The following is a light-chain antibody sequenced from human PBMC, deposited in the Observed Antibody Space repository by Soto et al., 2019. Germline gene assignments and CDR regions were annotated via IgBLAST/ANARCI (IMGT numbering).Light chain of an antibody. CDR3: KQYNCYWT. CDR2: DAS. V-gene: IGKV1-5*01. Sequence: DIQMTQSPSTLSASVGDRVTITCRASQSISSWLAWYQQKPGKAPKLLIHDASSLESGVPSRFSGRGSGTEFTLTISSLQPVDFASYYRKQYNCYWTFGQGTKVDTK. J-gene: IGKJ1*01. CDR1: QSISSW.